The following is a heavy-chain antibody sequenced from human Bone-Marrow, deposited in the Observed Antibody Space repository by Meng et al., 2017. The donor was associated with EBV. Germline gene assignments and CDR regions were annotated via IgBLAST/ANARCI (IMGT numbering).Heavy chain of an antibody. J-gene: IGHJ4*02. D-gene: IGHD2-21*01. CDR3: AKDCFGDKDS. Sequence: VEWMGGGGGLVQPGGSLVLSVEAAGFTLSSYWVHWVRQAPGKGLVWVSRINPDGSVINYADSVKGRFTISRDNAKNTVYLQMNNLSADDTAVYYCAKDCFGDKDSWGQGTLVTVSS. V-gene: IGHV3-74*01. CDR2: INPDGSVI. CDR1: GFTLSSYW.